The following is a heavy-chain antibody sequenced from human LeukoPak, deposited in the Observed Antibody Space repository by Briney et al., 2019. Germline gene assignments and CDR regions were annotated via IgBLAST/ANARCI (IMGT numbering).Heavy chain of an antibody. CDR2: ISGSSDYI. Sequence: GPLRLSCAASGFTFSTYSMNWVRQAPGKGLEWVSSISGSSDYIFYGDSVKGRFTISRDNAENSLYLQMNSLRAEDTAVYYCARVKFGDYAIDYWGQGTLVTVSS. CDR3: ARVKFGDYAIDY. D-gene: IGHD4-17*01. V-gene: IGHV3-21*01. CDR1: GFTFSTYS. J-gene: IGHJ4*02.